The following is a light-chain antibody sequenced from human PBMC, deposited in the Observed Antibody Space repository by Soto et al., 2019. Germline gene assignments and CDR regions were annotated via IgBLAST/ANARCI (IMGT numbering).Light chain of an antibody. CDR1: QTISTY. V-gene: IGKV1-39*01. CDR2: SAS. J-gene: IGKJ2*01. Sequence: IQMTQSPSSLSASVGDRVTITCRASQTISTYLHWYQHIPGKAPKLLIYSASTLQSGIASRFSGSGSGTDFTLTISSLRPEDSATYYCQHSYNTPYTFGQGTKLE. CDR3: QHSYNTPYT.